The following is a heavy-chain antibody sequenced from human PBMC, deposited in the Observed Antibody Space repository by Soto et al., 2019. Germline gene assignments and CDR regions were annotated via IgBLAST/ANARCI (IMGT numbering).Heavy chain of an antibody. Sequence: QVQWEQSGAEVKEPGASVRVSCKLSGDTFTRYYIHWVRQAPGQGLEWMGRINANSGDTKYAQSFQGRVTMTRDTSINTAHMELSRLRSDDTAVYYCARGGGSSFFDYWGQGILVTVSS. D-gene: IGHD2-2*01. CDR1: GDTFTRYY. V-gene: IGHV1-2*06. CDR2: INANSGDT. J-gene: IGHJ4*02. CDR3: ARGGGSSFFDY.